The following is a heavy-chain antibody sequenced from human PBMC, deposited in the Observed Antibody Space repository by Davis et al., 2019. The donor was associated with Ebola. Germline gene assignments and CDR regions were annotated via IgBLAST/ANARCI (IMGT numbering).Heavy chain of an antibody. J-gene: IGHJ6*02. CDR3: ARLNTLNYRFFGMDV. D-gene: IGHD1-7*01. V-gene: IGHV5-51*01. Sequence: KVSCKGSGDSFTDNWIGWVRQMPGKGLEVMGLVYPGDSDVRYSPSFQGQITMSADKSIRTAYLQWNSLKTSDTAMYYCARLNTLNYRFFGMDVWGQGTTVTVSS. CDR2: VYPGDSDV. CDR1: GDSFTDNW.